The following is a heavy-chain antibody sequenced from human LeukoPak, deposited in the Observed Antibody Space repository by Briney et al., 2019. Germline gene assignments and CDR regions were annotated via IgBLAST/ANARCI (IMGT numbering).Heavy chain of an antibody. D-gene: IGHD2-8*01. CDR2: INPNSGGT. CDR3: ARAPHTELMVHDRGRNWFDR. CDR1: GYIFTCCY. V-gene: IGHV1-2*02. J-gene: IGHJ5*02. Sequence: GASVKVSCKASGYIFTCCYMHWVRQAPGQGLEWMGWINPNSGGTNYAQKFQGRVTMTRDTSISTAYMELSRLRSDDTAVYYCARAPHTELMVHDRGRNWFDRWGQGTLVTVSS.